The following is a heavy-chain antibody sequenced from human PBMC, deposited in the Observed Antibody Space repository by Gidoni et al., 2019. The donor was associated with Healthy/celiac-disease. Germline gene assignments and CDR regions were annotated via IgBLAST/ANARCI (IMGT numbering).Heavy chain of an antibody. CDR3: ARGGGGSSTSGPSYYYGMDV. V-gene: IGHV3-33*01. CDR2: IWYDGSNK. CDR1: GYTFSSYG. J-gene: IGHJ6*02. D-gene: IGHD2-2*01. Sequence: QVQLVESGGGVVQPGRSLRLSCAASGYTFSSYGMHWVRQAPGKGLEWVAVIWYDGSNKYYADSVKGRFTISRDNSKNTLYLQMNSLRAEDTAVYYCARGGGGSSTSGPSYYYGMDVWGQGTTVTVSS.